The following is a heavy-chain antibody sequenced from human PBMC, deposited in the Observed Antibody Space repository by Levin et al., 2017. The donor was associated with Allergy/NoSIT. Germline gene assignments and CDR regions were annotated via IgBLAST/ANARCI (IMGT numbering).Heavy chain of an antibody. CDR3: ARDHLHCGGVCYPFDY. V-gene: IGHV4-39*07. Sequence: SSETLSLTCTVSGGSISSSSYYWGWIRQPPGKGLEWIGTIYYSGSTYYNPSLKSRVTISVDTSKNQFSLKLTSVTAADTAVYYCARDHLHCGGVCYPFDYWGQGTLVTVSS. D-gene: IGHD2-21*02. J-gene: IGHJ4*02. CDR1: GGSISSSSYY. CDR2: IYYSGST.